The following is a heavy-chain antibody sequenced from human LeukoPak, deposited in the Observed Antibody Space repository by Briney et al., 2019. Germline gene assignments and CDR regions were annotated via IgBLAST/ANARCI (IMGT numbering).Heavy chain of an antibody. Sequence: PGGSLRVSCVASGFTFSSYAMSWARQAPGKGLEWVSSISSSGGGSPYYANSVKGRFTISRDNSKNTLWLQMNSLRAEDTAVYYCAKDHQALGIAVTADYWGQGTLVTVSS. CDR1: GFTFSSYA. J-gene: IGHJ4*02. CDR3: AKDHQALGIAVTADY. CDR2: ISSSGGGSP. V-gene: IGHV3-23*01. D-gene: IGHD6-19*01.